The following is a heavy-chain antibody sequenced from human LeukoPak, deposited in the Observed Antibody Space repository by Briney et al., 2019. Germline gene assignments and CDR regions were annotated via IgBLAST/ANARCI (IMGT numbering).Heavy chain of an antibody. J-gene: IGHJ4*02. CDR1: GGTFSSYT. CDR3: ARNHYYDSSLGYYFDY. CDR2: IIPILGIA. Sequence: ASVKVSCKASGGTFSSYTISWVREAPGQGLEWMGRIIPILGIANYAQKFQGRVTITADKSTSTAYMELSSLRSEDTAVYYCARNHYYDSSLGYYFDYWGQGTLVTVSS. V-gene: IGHV1-69*02. D-gene: IGHD3-22*01.